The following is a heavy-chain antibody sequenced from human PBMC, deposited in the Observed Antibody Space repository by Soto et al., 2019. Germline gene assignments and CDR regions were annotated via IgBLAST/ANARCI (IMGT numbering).Heavy chain of an antibody. J-gene: IGHJ6*02. CDR1: GFTFSSYS. Sequence: GGSLRLSCAASGFTFSSYSMNWVRQAPGKGLEWVSSISSSSSYIYYADSVKGRFTISRDNAKSSLYLQMNSLRAEDTAVYYCATIAAAGNTYYYYGMDVWGQGTTVTVSS. CDR2: ISSSSSYI. V-gene: IGHV3-21*01. CDR3: ATIAAAGNTYYYYGMDV. D-gene: IGHD6-13*01.